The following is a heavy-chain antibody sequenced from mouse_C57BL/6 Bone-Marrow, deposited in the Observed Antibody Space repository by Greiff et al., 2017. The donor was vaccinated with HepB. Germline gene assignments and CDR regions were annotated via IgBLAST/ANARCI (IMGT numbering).Heavy chain of an antibody. CDR2: IDPSDSYT. CDR3: AGYFAY. D-gene: IGHD2-14*01. CDR1: GYTFTSYW. V-gene: IGHV1-59*01. Sequence: QVQLQHPGAELVRPGTSVKLSCKASGYTFTSYWMHWVKQRPGQGLEWIGVIDPSDSYTNYNQKFKGKATLTVDTSSSTAYMQLSSLTSEDSAVYYCAGYFAYWGQGTLVTVSA. J-gene: IGHJ3*01.